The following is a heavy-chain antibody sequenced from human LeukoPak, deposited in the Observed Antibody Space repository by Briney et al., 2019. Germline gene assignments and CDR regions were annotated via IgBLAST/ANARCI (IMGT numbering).Heavy chain of an antibody. J-gene: IGHJ4*02. CDR1: GFTFSTYA. D-gene: IGHD4-17*01. V-gene: IGHV3-30-3*01. CDR3: ARDFRDYRDYVAYFDS. CDR2: ILYDGTNQ. Sequence: PGGSLRLSCAASGFTFSTYAMHWVRQAPGKGLEWVAVILYDGTNQYYADSVKSRFTISRDNSRNTLYLQMNSLKVEDTAVYYCARDFRDYRDYVAYFDSWGQGTLVTVSS.